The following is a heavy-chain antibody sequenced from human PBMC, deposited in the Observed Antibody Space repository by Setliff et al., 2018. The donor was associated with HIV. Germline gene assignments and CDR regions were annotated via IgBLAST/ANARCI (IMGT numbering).Heavy chain of an antibody. CDR1: GDSMSNSGYY. V-gene: IGHV4-61*05. CDR2: VCQRGGI. D-gene: IGHD3-3*01. Sequence: LSLTCTVSGDSMSNSGYYWSWLRQSPGKGLEWIGEVCQRGGINYNPFLWSRASISMDKPRNYFSLEMASMTAADTAVYFCVRNYEWALGTWGQGLLVTVSS. J-gene: IGHJ5*02. CDR3: VRNYEWALGT.